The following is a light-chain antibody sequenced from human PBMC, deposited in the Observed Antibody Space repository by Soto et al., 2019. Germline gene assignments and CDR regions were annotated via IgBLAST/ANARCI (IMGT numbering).Light chain of an antibody. J-gene: IGKJ1*01. CDR3: QHYGTTPWM. Sequence: ETVLTQSPGTLSLSPGERVTLSCRASQSVCSRCLAWYQQKPGQSPRLLIYGASSRATGIPDRFSGSGSGTDFTLTIRRLDPEDFAVYYCQHYGTTPWMFGQGTKVGI. V-gene: IGKV3-20*01. CDR1: QSVCSRC. CDR2: GAS.